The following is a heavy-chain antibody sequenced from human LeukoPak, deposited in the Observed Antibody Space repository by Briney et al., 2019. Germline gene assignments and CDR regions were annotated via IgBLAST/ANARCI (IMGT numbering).Heavy chain of an antibody. D-gene: IGHD6-19*01. CDR2: ISGSGGST. CDR1: GFSFSSYA. CDR3: AKGSSVAGTQSGLFDY. V-gene: IGHV3-23*01. J-gene: IGHJ4*02. Sequence: GGSLRLSCAASGFSFSSYAMSWVRQAPGKGLEWVSAISGSGGSTYYADSVKGRFTISRDNSKNTLYLQMNSLRAEDTAVYYCAKGSSVAGTQSGLFDYWGQGTLVTVSS.